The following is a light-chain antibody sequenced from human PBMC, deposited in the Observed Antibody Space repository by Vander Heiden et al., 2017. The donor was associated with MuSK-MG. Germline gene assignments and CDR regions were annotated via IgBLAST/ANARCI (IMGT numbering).Light chain of an antibody. CDR2: AAS. CDR1: QSISSY. CDR3: QQNDSTPPDT. J-gene: IGKJ3*01. V-gene: IGKV1-39*01. Sequence: DIQMTQSPSSLSASVGDRVTITCRASQSISSYLNWYQQKPGKAPKLLIYAASSLQSGVPSRFSGSGSGTDFTLTISSLQPEDFATYYCQQNDSTPPDTFGHGTKVDIK.